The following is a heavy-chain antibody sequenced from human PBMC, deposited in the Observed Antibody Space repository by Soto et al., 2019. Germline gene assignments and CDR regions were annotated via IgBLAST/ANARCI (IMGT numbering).Heavy chain of an antibody. J-gene: IGHJ4*02. CDR1: GYSFTSYW. Sequence: GESLKISCKASGYSFTSYWIAWVRQTPGKGLEWMGIINPGNSDTRYSPSFQGQVTISADWPSGTTYLQLNTLRVEDTAVYYCAREDSIIIPAVSGFWGQGTLVTVSS. V-gene: IGHV5-51*04. CDR2: INPGNSDT. D-gene: IGHD2-2*01. CDR3: AREDSIIIPAVSGF.